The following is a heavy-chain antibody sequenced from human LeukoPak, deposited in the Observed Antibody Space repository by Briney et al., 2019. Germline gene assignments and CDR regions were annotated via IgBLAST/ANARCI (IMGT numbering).Heavy chain of an antibody. Sequence: GGSLRLSCAASGFTFSNAWMSWVRQAPGKGLEWVGRIKSKTDGGTTDYAAPVKGRFSISREDSKSTAYLQMNSLKTEDTAVYYCARVGYQLLFHRNFDHWGQGTLVTVSS. CDR3: ARVGYQLLFHRNFDH. CDR1: GFTFSNAW. CDR2: IKSKTDGGTT. J-gene: IGHJ4*02. D-gene: IGHD2-2*01. V-gene: IGHV3-15*01.